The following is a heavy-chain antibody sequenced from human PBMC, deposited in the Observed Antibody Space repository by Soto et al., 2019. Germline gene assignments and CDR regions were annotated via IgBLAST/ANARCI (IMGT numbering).Heavy chain of an antibody. V-gene: IGHV3-15*01. Sequence: EVQLVESGGGLVKPGGSLRLSCAASGFTFSNAWMSWVRQAPGKGLEWVGRIKSKTDGGTTDYAAPVKGRFTISRDDSKNPLYLQMKSLKTEDPAVYYCTRPIMIPFGGFIEIPDSWGKGPRVTVSS. J-gene: IGHJ4*02. CDR2: IKSKTDGGTT. CDR1: GFTFSNAW. D-gene: IGHD3-16*02. CDR3: TRPIMIPFGGFIEIPDS.